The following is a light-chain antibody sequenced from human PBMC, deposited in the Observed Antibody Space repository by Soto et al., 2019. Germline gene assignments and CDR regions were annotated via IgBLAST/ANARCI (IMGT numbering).Light chain of an antibody. CDR1: QTVGSY. CDR2: DTS. Sequence: EIVLTQSPAPLSLSPGERATLSCRASQTVGSYLAWFRQTPGQAPRLLIYDTSFRATGIPARFSGSGSGTDFTLTISSLEAEYVAVYYCQQRSDWPPTFGQGTKVEIK. V-gene: IGKV3-11*01. CDR3: QQRSDWPPT. J-gene: IGKJ1*01.